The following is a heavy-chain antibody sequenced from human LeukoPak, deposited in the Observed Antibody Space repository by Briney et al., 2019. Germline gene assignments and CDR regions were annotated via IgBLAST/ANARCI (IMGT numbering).Heavy chain of an antibody. CDR3: AKDPGGGNPLGY. CDR2: ISGSGGST. CDR1: GVTLSSNY. Sequence: GGSLRLSCAASGVTLSSNYMSWVRQAPGKGLEWVSAISGSGGSTYYADSVKGRFTISRDNSKNTLYLQMNSLRAEDTAVYYCAKDPGGGNPLGYWGQGTLVTVSS. V-gene: IGHV3-23*01. J-gene: IGHJ4*02. D-gene: IGHD4-23*01.